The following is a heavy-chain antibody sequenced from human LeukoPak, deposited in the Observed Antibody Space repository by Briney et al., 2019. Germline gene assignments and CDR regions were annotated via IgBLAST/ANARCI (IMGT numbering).Heavy chain of an antibody. J-gene: IGHJ4*02. Sequence: ASVKVSCKSSGFTFTDHYIHWVRQAPGRGLEWMGYIGPHSTFTSSPQEFQGRVTMTRDTSMTTAYMELTRLTSDDTAVYYCVREGEGPLSKDFDYWGQGTLVTVSS. V-gene: IGHV1-2*02. CDR3: VREGEGPLSKDFDY. D-gene: IGHD2/OR15-2a*01. CDR2: IGPHSTFT. CDR1: GFTFTDHY.